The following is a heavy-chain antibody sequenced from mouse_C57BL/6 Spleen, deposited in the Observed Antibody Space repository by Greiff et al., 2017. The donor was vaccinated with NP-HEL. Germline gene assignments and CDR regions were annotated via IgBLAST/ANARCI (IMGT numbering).Heavy chain of an antibody. D-gene: IGHD1-1*01. J-gene: IGHJ2*01. CDR1: GYAFSSSW. Sequence: QVHVKQSGPELVKPGASVKISCKASGYAFSSSWMNWVKQRPGKGLEWIGRIYPGDGDTNYNGKFKGKATLTADKSSSTAYMQLSSLTSEDSAVYFCARAPFGYGTSWGQGTTLTVSS. V-gene: IGHV1-82*01. CDR2: IYPGDGDT. CDR3: ARAPFGYGTS.